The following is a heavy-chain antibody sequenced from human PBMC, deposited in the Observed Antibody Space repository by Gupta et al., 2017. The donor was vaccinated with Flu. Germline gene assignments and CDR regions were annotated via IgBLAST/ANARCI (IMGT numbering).Heavy chain of an antibody. Sequence: GKGLEWIEKINHAGDTNYNPSLKSRITISIDTSKNHFSLTLSSVTAADTAVYFWARPTAGYTTGWYGGHFDYWGQGTRVTVSS. V-gene: IGHV4-34*01. CDR3: ARPTAGYTTGWYGGHFDY. CDR2: INHAGDT. D-gene: IGHD6-19*01. J-gene: IGHJ4*02.